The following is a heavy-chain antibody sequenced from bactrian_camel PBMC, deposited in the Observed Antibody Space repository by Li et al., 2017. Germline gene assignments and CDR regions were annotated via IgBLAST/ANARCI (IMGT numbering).Heavy chain of an antibody. J-gene: IGHJ4*01. CDR2: VSSGGALS. Sequence: VQLVESGGGLVQPGGSLRLSCAASGFTFSRYDMSWVRQAPGKGLEWVSRVSSGGALSSYADSVKGRFTISRDNAKNTLYLQMNSLKTEDTGVYYCATGSSTRGEYRGQGTQVTVS. D-gene: IGHD1*01. CDR3: ATGSSTRGEY. V-gene: IGHV3S42*01. CDR1: GFTFSRYD.